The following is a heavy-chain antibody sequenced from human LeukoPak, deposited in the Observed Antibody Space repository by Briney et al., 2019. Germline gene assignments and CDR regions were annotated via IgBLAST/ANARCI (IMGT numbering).Heavy chain of an antibody. CDR1: GGSISSGSHY. CDR3: ARLYGSGSYYNY. CDR2: IYYSGST. D-gene: IGHD3-10*01. J-gene: IGHJ4*02. Sequence: SETLSLTCTVSGGSISSGSHYWGWIRQPPGKGLEWIGSIYYSGSTYYNPSLKSRVTISVDTSKNQFSLKLSSVTAADTAVYYCARLYGSGSYYNYWGQGTLVTVSS. V-gene: IGHV4-39*01.